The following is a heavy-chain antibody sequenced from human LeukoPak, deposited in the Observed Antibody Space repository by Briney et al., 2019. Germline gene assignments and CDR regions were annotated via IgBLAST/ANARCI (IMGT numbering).Heavy chain of an antibody. Sequence: GGSLRLSCAASGFTFSSYWMSWVRQAPGKGLEWVANIKQDGSEKYYVDSVKGRFTISRDNAKNSLYLQMNSLRAEDTAVYYCARAEGYSGYEYPGLADYWGQGTLVTVSS. J-gene: IGHJ4*02. D-gene: IGHD5-12*01. CDR1: GFTFSSYW. V-gene: IGHV3-7*01. CDR3: ARAEGYSGYEYPGLADY. CDR2: IKQDGSEK.